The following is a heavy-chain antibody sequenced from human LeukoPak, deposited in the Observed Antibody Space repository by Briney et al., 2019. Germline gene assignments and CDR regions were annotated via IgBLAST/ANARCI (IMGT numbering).Heavy chain of an antibody. Sequence: ASVKVSCKASGYTFTDYYMHWVRQATGRGLEWVGLINPSGCRTICAQKFQGRVTMTRDTSTSTDYMELSSLTSEDTAVYYCARDNSYRDSSWWFDPWGQGTLVTVSS. D-gene: IGHD6-6*01. J-gene: IGHJ5*02. V-gene: IGHV1-46*01. CDR3: ARDNSYRDSSWWFDP. CDR1: GYTFTDYY. CDR2: INPSGCRT.